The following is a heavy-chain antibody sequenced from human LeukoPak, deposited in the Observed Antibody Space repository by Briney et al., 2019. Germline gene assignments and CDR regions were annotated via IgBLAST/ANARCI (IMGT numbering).Heavy chain of an antibody. V-gene: IGHV4-34*01. CDR1: GGSFSGYY. CDR3: ARGKRYCSSTSCYYFDY. Sequence: SSETLSLTRAVYGGSFSGYYWSWIRQPPGKGLEWIGEINHSGSTNYNPSLKSRVTISVDTSKNQFSLKLSSVTAADTAVYYCARGKRYCSSTSCYYFDYWGQGTLVTVSS. J-gene: IGHJ4*02. CDR2: INHSGST. D-gene: IGHD2-2*01.